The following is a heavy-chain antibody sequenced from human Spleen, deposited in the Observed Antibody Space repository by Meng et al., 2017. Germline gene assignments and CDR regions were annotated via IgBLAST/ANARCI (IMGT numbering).Heavy chain of an antibody. CDR3: AKDRGTTLY. D-gene: IGHD3-16*01. CDR1: GFTFSGYA. J-gene: IGHJ4*02. Sequence: GGPLRLSCAASGFTFSGYAMNWVRQVPGKGMEWVSAITGSGGGTYYADSVKGRFTTSRDNSKNTLYLQMNSLRAEDTAVYYCAKDRGTTLYWGQGTLVTVSS. V-gene: IGHV3-23*01. CDR2: ITGSGGGT.